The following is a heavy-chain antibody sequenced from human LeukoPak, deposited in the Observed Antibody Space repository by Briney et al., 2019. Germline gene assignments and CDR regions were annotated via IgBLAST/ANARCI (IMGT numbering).Heavy chain of an antibody. Sequence: PSETLSLTCTVSGGPIRDYYWSWLRQPPGRGLEWIGYIYYSGSTIHNPSLKSRVTISVDTSKNQFSLKLSSVTAADTAVYYCATSLEGGVNFDYWGQGTLVTVSS. D-gene: IGHD3-16*02. CDR1: GGPIRDYY. J-gene: IGHJ4*02. CDR3: ATSLEGGVNFDY. CDR2: IYYSGST. V-gene: IGHV4-59*12.